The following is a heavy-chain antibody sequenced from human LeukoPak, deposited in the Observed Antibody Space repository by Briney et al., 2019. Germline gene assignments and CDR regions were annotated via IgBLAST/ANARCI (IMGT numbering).Heavy chain of an antibody. Sequence: GGSLRLSCAASGFTLSDAWMGWVRQAPDKGLEWVGRIKGETAGGTIEYAAPMKGRFTISRHESESMLYLHMNSLKTEDTGVYYCTTDHWSWGRGTLVTVSS. D-gene: IGHD3-3*01. CDR1: GFTLSDAW. J-gene: IGHJ4*02. CDR3: TTDHWS. CDR2: IKGETAGGTI. V-gene: IGHV3-15*01.